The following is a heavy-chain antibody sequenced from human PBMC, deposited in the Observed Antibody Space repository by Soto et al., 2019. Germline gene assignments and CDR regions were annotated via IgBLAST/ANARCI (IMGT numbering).Heavy chain of an antibody. J-gene: IGHJ4*02. Sequence: EVQLLESGGGLVQPGGSLRLACAASGFTFRNYAMSWVRQAPGKGLEWVSGINNSGSKTYCPDSVKGRFTISRDNSKNTLFLQMNSLRGEDTAVYYCAADKGDSYGYGNYWGQGTLVTVSS. CDR1: GFTFRNYA. V-gene: IGHV3-23*01. CDR3: AADKGDSYGYGNY. D-gene: IGHD5-18*01. CDR2: INNSGSKT.